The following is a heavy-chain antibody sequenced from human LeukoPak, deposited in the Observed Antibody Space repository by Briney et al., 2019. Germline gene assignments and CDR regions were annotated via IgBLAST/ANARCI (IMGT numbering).Heavy chain of an antibody. J-gene: IGHJ4*02. CDR1: GFTFSSYS. CDR3: ARDSAAGTIDY. Sequence: GGSLRLSCAASGFTFSSYSMNWVRQAPGKGLEWVSSISSSSSYIYYADSVKGRFTISRDNAKNSLYLQMDSLRAEDTAVYYCARDSAAGTIDYWGQGTLVTVSS. CDR2: ISSSSSYI. V-gene: IGHV3-21*01. D-gene: IGHD6-13*01.